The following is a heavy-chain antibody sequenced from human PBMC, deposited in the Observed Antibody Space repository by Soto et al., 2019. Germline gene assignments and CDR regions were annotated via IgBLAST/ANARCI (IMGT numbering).Heavy chain of an antibody. D-gene: IGHD3-3*01. J-gene: IGHJ4*02. CDR2: IIPIYGTT. V-gene: IGHV1-69*05. Sequence: QVQLVQSGAEVKKPGSSVKVSCKASGGTFSSYAISWVRQAPGQGLEWMGGIIPIYGTTNYAQKFQGRVTITTNESSSIDYMEMSSLRSEDTTVYYCTATLRFLEWLLPPDYCVQGAV. CDR3: TATLRFLEWLLPPDY. CDR1: GGTFSSYA.